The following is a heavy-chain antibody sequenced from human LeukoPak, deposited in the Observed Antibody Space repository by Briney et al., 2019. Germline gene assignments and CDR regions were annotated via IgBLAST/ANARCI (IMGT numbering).Heavy chain of an antibody. V-gene: IGHV3-48*01. CDR1: GFTFSSFN. D-gene: IGHD2/OR15-2a*01. CDR3: ALLTRSNPPFDY. J-gene: IGHJ4*02. CDR2: ISSGGATI. Sequence: GGSLRLSCAASGFTFSSFNVNWVRQSPGKGLEWISYISSGGATIFYADSVKGRFTISRDNTKNTVYLQMNSLRAEDTAVYYCALLTRSNPPFDYWGQGTLVTVSS.